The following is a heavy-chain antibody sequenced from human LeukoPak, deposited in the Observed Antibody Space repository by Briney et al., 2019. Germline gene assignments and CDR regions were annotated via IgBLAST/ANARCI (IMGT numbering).Heavy chain of an antibody. D-gene: IGHD6-25*01. Sequence: SETLSLTCAVYGGSFSGYYWSWIRQPPGKGLEWIGEINHSGSTNYNPSLKSRVTISVDTSKNRFSLKLSSVTAADTAVYYCARGADFDYWGQGTLVTVSS. V-gene: IGHV4-34*01. CDR3: ARGADFDY. CDR1: GGSFSGYY. CDR2: INHSGST. J-gene: IGHJ4*02.